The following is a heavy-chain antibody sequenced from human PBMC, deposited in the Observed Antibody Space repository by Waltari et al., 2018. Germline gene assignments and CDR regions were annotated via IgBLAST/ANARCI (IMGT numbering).Heavy chain of an antibody. CDR3: TTLDKNWPLDY. Sequence: EVQLVESGGGLVKPGGSLRLSCAVSGFSFNDTWVNWVRQAPGKGMEWVGLIKRKTDCGTTDYAAPVKGRFTISRDDSNDTLYLQMNSLKTEDTAVYYCTTLDKNWPLDYWGQGTLVTVSS. J-gene: IGHJ4*02. D-gene: IGHD1-1*01. CDR2: IKRKTDCGTT. CDR1: GFSFNDTW. V-gene: IGHV3-15*07.